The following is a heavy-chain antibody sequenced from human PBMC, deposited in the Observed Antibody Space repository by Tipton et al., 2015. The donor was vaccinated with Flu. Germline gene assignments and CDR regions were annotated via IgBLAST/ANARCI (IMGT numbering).Heavy chain of an antibody. CDR3: ARGTYTGRSYYLDY. Sequence: LRLSCTVSADSMSGGNFYWSWIRQPAGKGLEWIGRIYTSGGTRYNPSLQSRLTISVESPKNQFSLEVTSMTAADTAVYYCARGTYTGRSYYLDYWGHGVLVTVSS. J-gene: IGHJ4*01. CDR2: IYTSGGT. D-gene: IGHD1-26*01. V-gene: IGHV4-61*02. CDR1: ADSMSGGNFY.